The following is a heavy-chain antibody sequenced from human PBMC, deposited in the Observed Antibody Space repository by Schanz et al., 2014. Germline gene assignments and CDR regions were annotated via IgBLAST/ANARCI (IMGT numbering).Heavy chain of an antibody. V-gene: IGHV3-74*02. CDR3: ARGGPAYYFDD. CDR1: GFTFGDYA. CDR2: INSVGSNT. Sequence: EVQLLESGGGLVQPGGSLRLSCAASGFTFGDYAMTWVRQAPGKGLVWVARINSVGSNTDYADSVTGRFTISRDNAKNTLYLQMNTLRAEDTAVYYCARGGPAYYFDDWGQGTLVTVSS. J-gene: IGHJ4*02.